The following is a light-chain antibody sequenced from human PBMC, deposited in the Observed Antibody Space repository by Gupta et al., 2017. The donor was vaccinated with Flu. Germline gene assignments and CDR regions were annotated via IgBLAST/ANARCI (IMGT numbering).Light chain of an antibody. CDR3: SSHAGRVTWV. CDR1: SNDVGSSNR. V-gene: IGLV2-11*01. CDR2: DVT. J-gene: IGLJ1*01. Sequence: QSAPTQPRSVSGSPGQLVTISCSGTSNDVGSSNRVSWYQQRPGKAPKLILYDVTERPSGVPDRFSGSKSGNTASLTISGLQADDEADYYCSSHAGRVTWVFGTGTTVTVL.